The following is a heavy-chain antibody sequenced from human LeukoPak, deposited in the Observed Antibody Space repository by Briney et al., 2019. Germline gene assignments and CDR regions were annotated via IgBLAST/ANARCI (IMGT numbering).Heavy chain of an antibody. Sequence: PGGSLRLSCAASGFTFSSYGMHWVRQAPGKGLEWVAVISYDGSNKYYADSVKGRFTISRDNSKNTLYLQMNSLRAEDTAVYYCAKDRQYYYDSSGYYPAFDYWGQGTLVTVSS. CDR3: AKDRQYYYDSSGYYPAFDY. D-gene: IGHD3-22*01. V-gene: IGHV3-30*18. J-gene: IGHJ4*02. CDR1: GFTFSSYG. CDR2: ISYDGSNK.